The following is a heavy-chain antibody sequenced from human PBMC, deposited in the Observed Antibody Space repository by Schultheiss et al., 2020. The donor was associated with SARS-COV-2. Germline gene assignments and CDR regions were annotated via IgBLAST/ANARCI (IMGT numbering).Heavy chain of an antibody. Sequence: ASVKVSCKASGYTFTSYGISWVRQAPGQGLEWMGWISGYSGHTNYAQKLQGRVTMTADTSSSTGYMELRSLRSDDTAVYYCAAGADSGYYSSFDYWGQGTLVTVSS. V-gene: IGHV1-18*01. CDR2: ISGYSGHT. CDR1: GYTFTSYG. D-gene: IGHD3-22*01. CDR3: AAGADSGYYSSFDY. J-gene: IGHJ4*02.